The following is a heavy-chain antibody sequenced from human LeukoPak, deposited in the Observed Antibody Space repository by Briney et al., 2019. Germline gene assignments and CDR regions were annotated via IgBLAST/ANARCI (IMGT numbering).Heavy chain of an antibody. J-gene: IGHJ4*02. D-gene: IGHD3-16*01. V-gene: IGHV3-23*01. CDR2: ISNNGGYT. CDR1: GFTFSSSA. Sequence: GGSLRLSCAASGFTFSSSAMSWVRQAPGKGLEWVSAISNNGGYTYYADSVQGRFTISRDNSKSTLCLQMNSLRAEDTAVYYCAKDHELGVTGHYFDYWGQGTLVTVSS. CDR3: AKDHELGVTGHYFDY.